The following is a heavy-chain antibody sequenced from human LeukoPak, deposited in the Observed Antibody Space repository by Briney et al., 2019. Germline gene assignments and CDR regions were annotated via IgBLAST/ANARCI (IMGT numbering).Heavy chain of an antibody. J-gene: IGHJ6*03. V-gene: IGHV1-18*01. CDR1: GYTFTSYG. D-gene: IGHD4-17*01. Sequence: ASVKVSCKASGYTFTSYGISWVRQAPGQGLEWMGWISAYNGNTNYAQKLQGRVTMTTDTSTSTAYMELRSLRPDDTAVYYCARDGSLGWYDGDYVYYYYYMDVWGKGTTVTVSS. CDR3: ARDGSLGWYDGDYVYYYYYMDV. CDR2: ISAYNGNT.